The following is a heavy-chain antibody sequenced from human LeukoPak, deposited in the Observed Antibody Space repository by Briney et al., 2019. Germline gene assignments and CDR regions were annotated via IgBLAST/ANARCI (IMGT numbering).Heavy chain of an antibody. CDR2: IYYSGSN. CDR3: ARGPPPGPQLTPFDY. D-gene: IGHD1-1*01. V-gene: IGHV4-59*01. J-gene: IGHJ4*02. Sequence: SETLSLTCTVSGGSISSYYWSWIRQPPGKGLEWTGYIYYSGSNNYNPSLKSRVTISVDTSKNQFSLKLSSVTAADTAVYYCARGPPPGPQLTPFDYWGQGTLVTVSS. CDR1: GGSISSYY.